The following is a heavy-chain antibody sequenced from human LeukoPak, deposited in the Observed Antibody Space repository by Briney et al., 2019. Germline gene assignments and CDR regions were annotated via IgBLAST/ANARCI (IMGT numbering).Heavy chain of an antibody. CDR1: GFTFSSYA. CDR2: IRGSGGST. J-gene: IGHJ5*02. V-gene: IGHV3-23*01. Sequence: QPGGSLRLSCAASGFTFSSYAMSWVRQAPGKGLEWVSAIRGSGGSTYYADSVKGRFTISRDNSKNTLYLQMNSLRAEDTAVYYCAKDHTSSSWYPWFWFDPWGQGTLVTVSS. CDR3: AKDHTSSSWYPWFWFDP. D-gene: IGHD6-13*01.